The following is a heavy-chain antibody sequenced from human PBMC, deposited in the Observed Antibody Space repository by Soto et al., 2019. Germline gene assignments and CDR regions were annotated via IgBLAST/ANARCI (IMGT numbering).Heavy chain of an antibody. V-gene: IGHV3-30-3*01. D-gene: IGHD4-17*01. CDR3: ARRGLLYYYYGMDV. J-gene: IGHJ6*02. CDR2: ISYDGSNK. CDR1: GFTFSSYA. Sequence: GGSLRLSCAASGFTFSSYAMHWVRQAPGKGLEWVAVISYDGSNKYYADSVKGRFTISRDNSKNTLYLQMNSLRAEDTAVYYCARRGLLYYYYGMDVWGQGTTVTVSS.